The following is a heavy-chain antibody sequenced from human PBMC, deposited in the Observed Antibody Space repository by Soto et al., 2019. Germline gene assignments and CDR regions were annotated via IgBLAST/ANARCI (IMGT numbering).Heavy chain of an antibody. CDR3: ARGGYSYGTGVLVY. V-gene: IGHV1-69*01. CDR1: GGTFSSYA. J-gene: IGHJ4*02. CDR2: IIPIFGTA. Sequence: QVQLVQSGAEVKKPGSSVKVSCKASGGTFSSYAISWVRQAPGQGLEWMGGIIPIFGTANYAQKLQGRVTITADESTSTAYMELSSLRSEDTAVYYCARGGYSYGTGVLVYWGQGTLVTVSS. D-gene: IGHD5-18*01.